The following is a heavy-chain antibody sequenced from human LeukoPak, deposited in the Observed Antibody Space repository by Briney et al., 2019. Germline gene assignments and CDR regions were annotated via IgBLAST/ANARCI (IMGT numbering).Heavy chain of an antibody. CDR2: IYYSGST. CDR3: ARHPFATPFDH. J-gene: IGHJ4*02. Sequence: SETLSLTCTVSGGSISSGGYYWSWIRQHPGKGLEWIGYIYYSGSTYYNPSLKSRVTISVDTSKNQFSLKLSSVTAADTAVYYCARHPFATPFDHWGRGTLVTVSS. D-gene: IGHD2-15*01. CDR1: GGSISSGGYY. V-gene: IGHV4-31*03.